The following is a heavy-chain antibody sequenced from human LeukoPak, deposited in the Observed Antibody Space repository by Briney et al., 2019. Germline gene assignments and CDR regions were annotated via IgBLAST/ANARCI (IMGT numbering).Heavy chain of an antibody. Sequence: SETLSLTCTVSGGSTSSYYWSWIRQPAGKGLEWIGRIYTSGSTDYNPSLKSRVTMSVDTSKNQFSLKLSSVTAADTAVYYCARVASIESNWFDPWGQGTLVTVSS. CDR3: ARVASIESNWFDP. D-gene: IGHD2-15*01. CDR2: IYTSGST. CDR1: GGSTSSYY. J-gene: IGHJ5*02. V-gene: IGHV4-4*07.